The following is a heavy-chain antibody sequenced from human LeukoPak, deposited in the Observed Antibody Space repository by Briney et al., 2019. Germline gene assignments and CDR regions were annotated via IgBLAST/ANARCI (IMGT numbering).Heavy chain of an antibody. V-gene: IGHV1-2*02. Sequence: ASVKVSCKASGYTFTGYYMHWVRQAPGQGLEWLGWINPNSGDTNYAQKFQGRVTMTRDTSISTAYMELSSLRSDDTAVYYCLPSLYQLRSRGPNWFDPWGQGTLVTVSS. J-gene: IGHJ5*02. CDR1: GYTFTGYY. D-gene: IGHD2-2*01. CDR2: INPNSGDT. CDR3: LPSLYQLRSRGPNWFDP.